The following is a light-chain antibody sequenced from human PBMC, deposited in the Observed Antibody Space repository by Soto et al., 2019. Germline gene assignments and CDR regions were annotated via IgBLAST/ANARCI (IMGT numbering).Light chain of an antibody. V-gene: IGKV1-9*01. J-gene: IGKJ4*01. Sequence: IQLTQSPSSLSASVGDRVTITCRASQSIGTSLAWYQQKPEKAPNLLISAASTLQSGVPSRFSASGSGTDFALTISSLQPEDFATYYGQQLNSYPFTFGGGTKVEI. CDR3: QQLNSYPFT. CDR1: QSIGTS. CDR2: AAS.